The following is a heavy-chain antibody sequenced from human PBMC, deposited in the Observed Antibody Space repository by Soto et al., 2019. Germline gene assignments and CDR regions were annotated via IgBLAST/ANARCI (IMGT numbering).Heavy chain of an antibody. Sequence: EVRLLESGGGLVQPGGSLRLSCAASGFGFSSFAMSWVRQAPGKGLECVSSITGRGGNTYYADSVKGRFTISRDNSKNTLFLQRNTLRVDDTAIYYCARNYASGTYAALDQWGQGTVVNVSS. J-gene: IGHJ4*02. D-gene: IGHD3-10*01. CDR1: GFGFSSFA. V-gene: IGHV3-23*01. CDR3: ARNYASGTYAALDQ. CDR2: ITGRGGNT.